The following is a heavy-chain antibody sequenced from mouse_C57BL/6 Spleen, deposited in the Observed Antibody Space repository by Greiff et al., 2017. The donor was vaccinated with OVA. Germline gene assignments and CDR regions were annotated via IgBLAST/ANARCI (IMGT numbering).Heavy chain of an antibody. CDR1: GYTFTDYN. D-gene: IGHD4-1*01. Sequence: EVQLQQSGPELVKPGASVKIPCKASGYTFTDYNMDWVKQSPGKSLEWIGDINPNTGGTIYNQKFKGKATLTVDKSSSTAYMELRSLTSEDTAVYYCARWRTGIFDYWGQGTTLTVSS. CDR3: ARWRTGIFDY. CDR2: INPNTGGT. J-gene: IGHJ2*01. V-gene: IGHV1-18*01.